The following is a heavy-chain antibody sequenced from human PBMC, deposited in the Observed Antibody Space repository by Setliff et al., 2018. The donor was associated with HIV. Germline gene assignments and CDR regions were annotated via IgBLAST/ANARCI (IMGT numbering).Heavy chain of an antibody. V-gene: IGHV3-48*01. CDR3: ASSGSGSYINWFDP. Sequence: GGSLRLSCAASGFTFSDCSMNWVRQAPGKGLEWISYITSTGSTIFYADSVKGRFTISRDNDKNSVHLQMTSLRAEDTAVYYCASSGSGSYINWFDPWGQGTLVTVSS. CDR2: ITSTGSTI. D-gene: IGHD3-10*01. J-gene: IGHJ5*02. CDR1: GFTFSDCS.